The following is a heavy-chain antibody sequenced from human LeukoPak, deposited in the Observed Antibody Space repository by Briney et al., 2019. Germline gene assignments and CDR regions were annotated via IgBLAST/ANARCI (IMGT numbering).Heavy chain of an antibody. D-gene: IGHD3-10*01. Sequence: SETLSLTCTVSGGSISSYYWSWIRQPPGKGLEWIGSIYYSGSTYYNPSLKSRVTISVDTSKNQFSLKLSSVTAADTAVYYCARDRSLGSGSYLHYMDVWGKGTTVTVSS. CDR1: GGSISSYY. J-gene: IGHJ6*03. CDR2: IYYSGST. CDR3: ARDRSLGSGSYLHYMDV. V-gene: IGHV4-59*12.